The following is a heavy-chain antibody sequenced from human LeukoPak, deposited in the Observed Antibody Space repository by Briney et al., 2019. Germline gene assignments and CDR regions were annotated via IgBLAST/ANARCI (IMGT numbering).Heavy chain of an antibody. J-gene: IGHJ4*02. Sequence: GGSLRLSCAASGFTVSSNSMNWVRQAPGKGLEWVSVIYSGGSTYYADSVKGRFTVSRDDSKNTLYLQMNSLRAEDTAVYYCAKDGGLWVSAHWGDSWGRGTLVTVSS. CDR2: IYSGGST. CDR1: GFTVSSNS. V-gene: IGHV3-53*01. CDR3: AKDGGLWVSAHWGDS. D-gene: IGHD7-27*01.